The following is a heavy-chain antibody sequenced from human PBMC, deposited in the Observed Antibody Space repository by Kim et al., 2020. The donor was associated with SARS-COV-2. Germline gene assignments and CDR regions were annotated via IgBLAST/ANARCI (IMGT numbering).Heavy chain of an antibody. CDR2: ISSSSSYI. J-gene: IGHJ6*02. Sequence: GGSLRLSCAASGFTFSSYSMNWVRQAPGKGLEWVSSISSSSSYIYYADSVKGRFTISRDNAKNSLYLQMNSLRAEDTAVYYCARDSEIDIVVVPWFLGYYYGMDVWGQGTTVTVSS. V-gene: IGHV3-21*01. CDR1: GFTFSSYS. CDR3: ARDSEIDIVVVPWFLGYYYGMDV. D-gene: IGHD2-2*01.